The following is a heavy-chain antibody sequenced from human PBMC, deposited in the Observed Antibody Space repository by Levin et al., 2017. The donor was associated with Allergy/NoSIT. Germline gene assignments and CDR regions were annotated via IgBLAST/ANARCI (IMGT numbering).Heavy chain of an antibody. CDR1: GGSFSGYY. D-gene: IGHD3-16*01. CDR3: ARFARGVRRFWFDP. Sequence: SQTLSLTCAVYGGSFSGYYWSWIRQPPGKGLEWIGEINHSGSTNYNPSLKSRVTISVDTSKNQFSLKLSSVTAADTAVYYCARFARGVRRFWFDPWGQGTLVTVSS. J-gene: IGHJ5*02. V-gene: IGHV4-34*01. CDR2: INHSGST.